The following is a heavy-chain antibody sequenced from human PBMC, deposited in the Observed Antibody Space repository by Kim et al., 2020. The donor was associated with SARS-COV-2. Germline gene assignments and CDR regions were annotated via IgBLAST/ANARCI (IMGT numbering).Heavy chain of an antibody. Sequence: GGSLRLSCVASGFTFSASDMHWVRQAPGKGLEWLGRIRSKANSFATEYAASVKGRSIISRDDSKNTVNLQINSLRTEDTAVYYCTRVSFEGSPNWGQGTLVTVSS. V-gene: IGHV3-73*01. D-gene: IGHD3-10*01. J-gene: IGHJ4*02. CDR1: GFTFSASD. CDR3: TRVSFEGSPN. CDR2: IRSKANSFAT.